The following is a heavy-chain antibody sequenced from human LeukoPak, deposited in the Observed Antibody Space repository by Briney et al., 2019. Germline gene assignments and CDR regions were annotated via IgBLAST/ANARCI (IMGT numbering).Heavy chain of an antibody. J-gene: IGHJ6*03. CDR1: GGSISRSRDY. Sequence: SETLSLTCTVSGGSISRSRDYWGWIRQPPGKGLEWIGSICYSGSTYSNPSLKSRVTISVDTSKNQFSLKLSSVTAADTAVYYCAGGYKYAYYNYYYMDVWGKGTTVTVSS. V-gene: IGHV4-39*07. CDR3: AGGYKYAYYNYYYMDV. D-gene: IGHD5-24*01. CDR2: ICYSGST.